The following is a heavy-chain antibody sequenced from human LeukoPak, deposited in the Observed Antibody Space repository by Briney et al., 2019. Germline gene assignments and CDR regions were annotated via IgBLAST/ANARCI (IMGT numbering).Heavy chain of an antibody. J-gene: IGHJ3*02. V-gene: IGHV1-18*01. CDR1: GYTFTSYG. Sequence: AASVKVSCKASGYTFTSYGISWVRRAPGQGLEWMGWISAYNGNTNYAQKLRGRVTMTTDTSTSTAYMELRSLRSDDTAVYYCAREPSSIVGETDDAFDIWGQGTMVTVSS. D-gene: IGHD1-26*01. CDR3: AREPSSIVGETDDAFDI. CDR2: ISAYNGNT.